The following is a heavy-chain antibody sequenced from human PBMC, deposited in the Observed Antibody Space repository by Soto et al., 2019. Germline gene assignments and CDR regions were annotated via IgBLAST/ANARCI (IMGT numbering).Heavy chain of an antibody. CDR2: IYSTGNT. CDR3: RSSSRYSTDV. J-gene: IGHJ6*02. D-gene: IGHD6-13*01. V-gene: IGHV4-39*01. CDR1: GGSITSSSY. Sequence: QLQLQASGPGLVKPSETLSLSCTVSGGSITSSSYCGWIRQPPGKGLEWIGSIYSTGNTYYNPSLKGRVTISADTSKNQFSLNLSSVTAADTAVYYCRSSSRYSTDVWGQGTTVYVSS.